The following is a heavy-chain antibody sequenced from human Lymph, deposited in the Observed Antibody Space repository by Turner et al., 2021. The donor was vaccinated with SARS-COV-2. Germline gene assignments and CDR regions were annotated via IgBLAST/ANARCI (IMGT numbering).Heavy chain of an antibody. CDR2: MDPNSGNT. V-gene: IGHV1-8*01. CDR1: GYTFTRYD. J-gene: IGHJ5*02. D-gene: IGHD3-9*01. Sequence: QVQLVQSGAEVKKPGASVKVSCMASGYTFTRYDINWVRQATGQGLEWVGWMDPNSGNTGYAQKFQGRVTMTRNTSISTAYMELSSLRSEDTAVYYCARAAQLTVWFAPWGQGTLVTVSS. CDR3: ARAAQLTVWFAP.